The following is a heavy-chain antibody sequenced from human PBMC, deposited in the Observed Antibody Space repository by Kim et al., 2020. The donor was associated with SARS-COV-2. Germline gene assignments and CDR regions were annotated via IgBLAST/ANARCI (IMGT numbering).Heavy chain of an antibody. CDR2: IRGKADGGTS. CDR3: TSVSNGKLDC. V-gene: IGHV3-15*01. Sequence: GGSLRLSCAASGFTIINDGMTWVRQAPGNGLELVGRIRGKADGGTSDSAAPVKGRFTISRDDSRNTLYLQMNSLKAEDTAEYYCTSVSNGKLDCWGLGT. D-gene: IGHD1-1*01. CDR1: GFTIINDG. J-gene: IGHJ4*02.